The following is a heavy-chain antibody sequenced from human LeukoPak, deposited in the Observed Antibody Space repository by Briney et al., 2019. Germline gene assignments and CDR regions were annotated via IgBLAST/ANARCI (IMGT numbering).Heavy chain of an antibody. CDR2: IKSDGSA. Sequence: ETLSLTCTVSGGSISSSSYYWGWIRQPPGKGLVWVSLIKSDGSAIYAESVKGRFTISRDNAKSTVYLQMNSLRAEDTALYYCAKSYHDILTGYYFDYWGQGTLVTVSS. CDR3: AKSYHDILTGYYFDY. D-gene: IGHD3-9*01. CDR1: GGSISSSSYY. V-gene: IGHV3-74*01. J-gene: IGHJ4*02.